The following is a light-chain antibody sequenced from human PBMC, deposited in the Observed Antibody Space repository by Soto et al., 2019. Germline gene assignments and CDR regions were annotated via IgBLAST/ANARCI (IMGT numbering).Light chain of an antibody. CDR1: RSNFGAGND. Sequence: QSALTQPPSVSGAPGQWFTISCTGTRSNFGAGNDVPWYHQLPGTAPKLLIYGNSNRPSGVLDRFSGSTSGTSASLAITGLQAEDEADYYCQSYDSSLSGWVFGGGTKLTVL. V-gene: IGLV1-40*01. CDR2: GNS. J-gene: IGLJ3*02. CDR3: QSYDSSLSGWV.